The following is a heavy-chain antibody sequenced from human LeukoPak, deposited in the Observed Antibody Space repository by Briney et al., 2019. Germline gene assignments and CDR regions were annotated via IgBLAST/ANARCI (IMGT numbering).Heavy chain of an antibody. J-gene: IGHJ4*02. Sequence: GASVKVSCKASGYTFTSYGINWVRQATGQGLEWMGWMNPNSANTGYARKFQGRLTITRNTSTTTAYMELSSLTSEDTAVYYCARGGGARPIDSWGQGTLVTVSS. D-gene: IGHD4/OR15-4a*01. V-gene: IGHV1-8*03. CDR3: ARGGGARPIDS. CDR2: MNPNSANT. CDR1: GYTFTSYG.